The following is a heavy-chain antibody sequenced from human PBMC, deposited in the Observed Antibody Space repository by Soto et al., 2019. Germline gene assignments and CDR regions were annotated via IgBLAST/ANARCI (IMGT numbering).Heavy chain of an antibody. Sequence: SVKVSCKASGGTFSSYAISWVRQAPGQGLEWMGGIIPIFGTANYAQKFQGRVTITADESTSTAYMELSSLRSEDTAVYYCASLYYYDSSGYNGLCYWGQGTLVTVS. V-gene: IGHV1-69*13. D-gene: IGHD3-22*01. CDR2: IIPIFGTA. J-gene: IGHJ4*02. CDR1: GGTFSSYA. CDR3: ASLYYYDSSGYNGLCY.